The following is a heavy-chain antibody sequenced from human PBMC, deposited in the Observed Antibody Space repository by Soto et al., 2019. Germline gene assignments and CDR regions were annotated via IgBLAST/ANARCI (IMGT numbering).Heavy chain of an antibody. CDR1: VGSISSTVYY. J-gene: IGHJ4*02. CDR3: AIHVIYYYYSSGYYYSPYYFDY. CDR2: IYYSGST. Sequence: WETLALTYTVSVGSISSTVYYCGWIRQPQGKGLDWIGSIYYSGSTYYNSSLKRRVTISVDTSKNQFSLKLSSLNAADTAVYYCAIHVIYYYYSSGYYYSPYYFDYRCQGTSLTASS. D-gene: IGHD3-22*01. V-gene: IGHV4-39*01.